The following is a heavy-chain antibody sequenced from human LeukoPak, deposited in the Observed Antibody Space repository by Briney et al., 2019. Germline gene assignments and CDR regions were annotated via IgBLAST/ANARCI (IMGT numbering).Heavy chain of an antibody. V-gene: IGHV4-34*01. CDR3: ARGPDIVVVPAASGVWFDP. CDR2: INHSGST. Sequence: SETLSLTCAVYGGSFSGYYWSWIRQPPGKGLEWNGEINHSGSTNYNPSLKSRVTISVDTSKNQFSLKLSSVTAADTAVYYCARGPDIVVVPAASGVWFDPWGQGTLVTVSS. CDR1: GGSFSGYY. D-gene: IGHD2-2*01. J-gene: IGHJ5*02.